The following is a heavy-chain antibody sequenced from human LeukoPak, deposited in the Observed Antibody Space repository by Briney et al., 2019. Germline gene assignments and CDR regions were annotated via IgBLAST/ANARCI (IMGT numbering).Heavy chain of an antibody. CDR2: ISDTGATT. V-gene: IGHV3-23*01. D-gene: IGHD2-8*01. J-gene: IGHJ4*02. CDR3: AKDTSIGRYCTNGVCSPFDY. CDR1: GFTFSSYA. Sequence: GGSLRLSCAGSGFTFSSYAMSWVREAPGKGLEGVSAISDTGATTYDADSVKGRFTISRDNSRSTLYLQMNSLRAEDTALYYCAKDTSIGRYCTNGVCSPFDYWGQGTLVTVSS.